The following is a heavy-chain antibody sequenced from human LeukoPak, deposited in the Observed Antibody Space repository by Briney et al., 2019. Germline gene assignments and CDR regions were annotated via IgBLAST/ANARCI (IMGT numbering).Heavy chain of an antibody. CDR2: VVVGSGNT. V-gene: IGHV1-58*01. D-gene: IGHD4-23*01. Sequence: EASVKVSCKASGFTFSTSVVQWVRQAPGQRLEWIGWVVVGSGNTKSAQSLQGRVTFTRDMSTTTAYMELSSLRSEDTAVYYCAAELYGGNSDCCTFDIWGQGTMVTVSS. CDR1: GFTFSTSV. J-gene: IGHJ3*02. CDR3: AAELYGGNSDCCTFDI.